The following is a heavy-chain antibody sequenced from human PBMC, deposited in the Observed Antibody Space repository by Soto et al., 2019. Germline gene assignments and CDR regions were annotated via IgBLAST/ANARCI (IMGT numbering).Heavy chain of an antibody. J-gene: IGHJ4*02. V-gene: IGHV3-23*01. D-gene: IGHD6-13*01. Sequence: PGGSLRLSCAASGFTFSSYAMSWVRQAPGKGLEWVSAISGSGGSTYYADSVKGRFTISRDNSKNTLYLQMNSLRAEDTAVYYCAKGLAAAVLIAGYDYWGQGTLVTVSS. CDR3: AKGLAAAVLIAGYDY. CDR1: GFTFSSYA. CDR2: ISGSGGST.